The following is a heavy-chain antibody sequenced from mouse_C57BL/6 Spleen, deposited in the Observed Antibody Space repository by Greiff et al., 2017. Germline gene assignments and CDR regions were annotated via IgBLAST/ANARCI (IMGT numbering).Heavy chain of an antibody. D-gene: IGHD2-2*01. Sequence: EVKLVEPGGGFVKPGGSLTLSCAASGFTFSDYGMHWVRQAPEKGLEWVAYISSGSSTISYADTVKGRFTISGDNAKNTRFLQMTSLRSEDTAMYYCARSTMVTTEYFDVWGTGTTVTVSS. J-gene: IGHJ1*03. CDR2: ISSGSSTI. CDR1: GFTFSDYG. V-gene: IGHV5-17*01. CDR3: ARSTMVTTEYFDV.